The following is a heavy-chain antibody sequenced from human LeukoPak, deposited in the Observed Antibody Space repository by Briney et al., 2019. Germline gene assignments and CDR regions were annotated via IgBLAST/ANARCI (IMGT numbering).Heavy chain of an antibody. CDR3: ARGKGGSGYFRPSGSDY. V-gene: IGHV4-34*01. CDR2: INHSGST. D-gene: IGHD3-22*01. Sequence: SETLSLTCAVYGGSFSGYYWSWIRQPPGKGLEWIGEINHSGSTNYNPSLKSRVTISVDTSKNQFSLKLSSVTAADTAVYYCARGKGGSGYFRPSGSDYWGQGTLVTVSS. J-gene: IGHJ4*02. CDR1: GGSFSGYY.